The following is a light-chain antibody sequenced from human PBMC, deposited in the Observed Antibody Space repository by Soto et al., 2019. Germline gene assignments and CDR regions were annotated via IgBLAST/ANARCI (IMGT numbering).Light chain of an antibody. CDR2: HAS. V-gene: IGKV1-5*01. CDR1: QSISNW. CDR3: QQYNNWPPGT. J-gene: IGKJ1*01. Sequence: DIQMTQSPSTPPASVGDRGTSTCRASQSISNWLAWYQQKPGTAPKVLIYHASNLQSGVPSRFSGSGSGTEFTLTISSLQSEDFAVSYCQQYNNWPPGTFGQGTKV.